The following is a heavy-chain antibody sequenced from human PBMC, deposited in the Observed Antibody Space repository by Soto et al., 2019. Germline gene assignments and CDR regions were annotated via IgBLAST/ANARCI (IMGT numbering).Heavy chain of an antibody. CDR1: GDSISSNNW. V-gene: IGHV4-4*02. CDR2: IHHGGTT. Sequence: QVQLQESGPGLVKPSETLSLTCGVSGDSISSNNWWHWVRQSPGKGLEWIGEIHHGGTTNYNPSLKSRVAISVDKSKNQFSLKLNSVTAADTAVYYCARVRQYCSATSCYLVPWGRGTLVTVSS. J-gene: IGHJ5*02. CDR3: ARVRQYCSATSCYLVP. D-gene: IGHD2-2*01.